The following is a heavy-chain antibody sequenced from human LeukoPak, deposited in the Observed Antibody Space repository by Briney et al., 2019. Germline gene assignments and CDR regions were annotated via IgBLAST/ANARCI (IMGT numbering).Heavy chain of an antibody. Sequence: SSETLSLTCTVSGGSISSYYWSWIRQPPGKGLEWIGYIYYSGSTNYNPSLKSRVTISVDTSKNQFSLKLSSVTAADTAVYYCARGDSSGYYYWYFDLWGRGTLVTVSS. CDR3: ARGDSSGYYYWYFDL. CDR1: GGSISSYY. J-gene: IGHJ2*01. D-gene: IGHD3-22*01. V-gene: IGHV4-59*01. CDR2: IYYSGST.